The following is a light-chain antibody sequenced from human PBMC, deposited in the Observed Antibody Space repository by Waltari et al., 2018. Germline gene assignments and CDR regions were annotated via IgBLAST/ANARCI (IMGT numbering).Light chain of an antibody. Sequence: QSALTQPRSVSGSPGQSVTIPCTGTSSDVGRYNYVSWYQQHPGKAPKLMISDVTTRPSGVPDRFSGSKSGNTASLTISGLQADDEADYYCCSYAGSYTWVFGGGTKLTVL. CDR2: DVT. J-gene: IGLJ3*02. CDR1: SSDVGRYNY. V-gene: IGLV2-11*01. CDR3: CSYAGSYTWV.